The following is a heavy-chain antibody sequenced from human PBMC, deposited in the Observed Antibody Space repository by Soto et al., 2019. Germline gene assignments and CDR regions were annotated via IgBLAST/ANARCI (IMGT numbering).Heavy chain of an antibody. CDR2: IMPGSSHI. V-gene: IGHV3-48*01. Sequence: GGSLRLSCAASGFTFSIYSMNWVRQAPGKGLEWVSYIMPGSSHIYYADSVKGRFTISRDNAKNSLYLQMNSLKTEDTAVYYCARRIHSSGWSLDYWGQGTLVTVSS. J-gene: IGHJ4*02. CDR1: GFTFSIYS. CDR3: ARRIHSSGWSLDY. D-gene: IGHD6-19*01.